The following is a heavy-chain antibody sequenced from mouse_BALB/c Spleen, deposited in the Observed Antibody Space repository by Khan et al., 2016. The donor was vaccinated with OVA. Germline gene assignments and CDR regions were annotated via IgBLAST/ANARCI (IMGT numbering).Heavy chain of an antibody. J-gene: IGHJ2*01. CDR2: ISYSGNT. CDR3: ARVYRGDFDY. D-gene: IGHD2-14*01. V-gene: IGHV3-2*02. Sequence: VQLKQSGPGLVKPSQSLSLTCTVTGYSITSDYAWNWIRQFPGNKLEWMGFISYSGNTKYNPSLKSRISVTRDTSKNQFFLQLNYVTTEDTATYYCARVYRGDFDYWGQGTTLTVSS. CDR1: GYSITSDYA.